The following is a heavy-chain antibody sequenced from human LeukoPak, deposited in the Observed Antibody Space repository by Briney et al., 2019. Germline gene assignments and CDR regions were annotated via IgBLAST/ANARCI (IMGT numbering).Heavy chain of an antibody. CDR3: ARAALPLRYFDWLARPNWFDP. D-gene: IGHD3-9*01. Sequence: ASVKVSCKASGYTFTSYAMNWVRQAPGQGLEWMGWINTNTGNPTYAQGFTGRFVFSLDTSVSTAYLQISSLKAEDTAVYYCARAALPLRYFDWLARPNWFDPWGQGTLVTVSS. CDR2: INTNTGNP. V-gene: IGHV7-4-1*02. J-gene: IGHJ5*02. CDR1: GYTFTSYA.